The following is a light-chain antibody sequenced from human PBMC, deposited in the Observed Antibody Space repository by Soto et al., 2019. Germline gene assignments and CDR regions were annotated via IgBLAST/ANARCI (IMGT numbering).Light chain of an antibody. CDR1: QGINNF. J-gene: IGKJ2*01. CDR2: GAS. CDR3: QHLKSYPYT. Sequence: DIQLTQSPSFLSASVGDRVTITCRASQGINNFLAWYQQKPGKAPNLLIYGASYLQTGVPSRFSGSGSGTEFTLTISSLQPEDSATYYCQHLKSYPYTFGQGTKVDIK. V-gene: IGKV1-9*01.